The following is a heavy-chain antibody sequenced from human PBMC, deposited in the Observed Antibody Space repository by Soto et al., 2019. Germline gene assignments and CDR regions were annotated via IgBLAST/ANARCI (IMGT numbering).Heavy chain of an antibody. CDR3: AKKGYCSNSRCFVGNNWFDP. CDR1: GASISSGDYS. J-gene: IGHJ5*02. V-gene: IGHV4-31*03. CDR2: IYYTGTT. D-gene: IGHD2-2*01. Sequence: KPSETLSLTCTVSGASISSGDYSWSWIRQYPGQGLEWIGDIYYTGTTNYNPSLKSRLTISVDTSKNQFSLKLTSVTAADTAVYYCAKKGYCSNSRCFVGNNWFDPWGQGTRVTVSS.